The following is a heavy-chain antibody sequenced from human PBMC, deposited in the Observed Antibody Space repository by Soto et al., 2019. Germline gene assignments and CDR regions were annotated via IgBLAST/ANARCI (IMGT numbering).Heavy chain of an antibody. V-gene: IGHV3-23*01. CDR2: ISGSGGST. CDR1: GFTFSSYA. CDR3: AKDPRDITMIVPP. D-gene: IGHD3-22*01. J-gene: IGHJ4*02. Sequence: EVQLLESGGGLVQPGGSLRLSCAASGFTFSSYAMSWVRQAPGKGLEWVSAISGSGGSTYYADSVKGRFTICRENSKDTLYLQMNSLSAEDTAVYYCAKDPRDITMIVPPRGQGTLVTVSS.